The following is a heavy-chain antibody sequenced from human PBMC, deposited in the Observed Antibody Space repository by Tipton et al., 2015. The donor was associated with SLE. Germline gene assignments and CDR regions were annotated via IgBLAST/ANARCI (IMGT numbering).Heavy chain of an antibody. D-gene: IGHD2-2*01. CDR3: AKAARSKVVPAALDY. CDR2: IYSGGSTT. CDR1: GFTFITYA. J-gene: IGHJ4*02. V-gene: IGHV3-23*03. Sequence: SLRLSCAASGFTFITYAMSWVRQAPGKGLEWVSVIYSGGSTTYYVDSVKGRFTISRDNSKNTLYLQMNSLRAEDTAVYYCAKAARSKVVPAALDYWGQGTLVSVSS.